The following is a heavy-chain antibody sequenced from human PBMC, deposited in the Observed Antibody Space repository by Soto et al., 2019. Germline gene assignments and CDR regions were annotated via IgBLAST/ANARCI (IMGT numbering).Heavy chain of an antibody. CDR2: IKQDGSEK. J-gene: IGHJ3*02. Sequence: GSLRLSCAASGFTFSSYWMSWVRQAPGKGLEWVANIKQDGSEKYYVDSVKGRFTISRDNAKNSLYLQMNSLRAEDTAVYYCAREGPYIAAAGTSGAFDIWGQGTMVTVSS. D-gene: IGHD6-13*01. V-gene: IGHV3-7*01. CDR1: GFTFSSYW. CDR3: AREGPYIAAAGTSGAFDI.